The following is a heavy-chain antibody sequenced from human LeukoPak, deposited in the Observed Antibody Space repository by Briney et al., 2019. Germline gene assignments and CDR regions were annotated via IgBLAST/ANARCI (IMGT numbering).Heavy chain of an antibody. CDR1: GYTFTGYY. V-gene: IGHV1-2*02. Sequence: ASVKVSCKASGYTFTGYYMHWVRQAPGQGLEWMGWINPNSGGTNYAQKFQGRVTMTRDTSISTAYMELSRLRSDDTAVYYCARGYYYGSGLYYYYYMDVWGKGTTVTVSS. CDR2: INPNSGGT. D-gene: IGHD3-10*01. CDR3: ARGYYYGSGLYYYYYMDV. J-gene: IGHJ6*03.